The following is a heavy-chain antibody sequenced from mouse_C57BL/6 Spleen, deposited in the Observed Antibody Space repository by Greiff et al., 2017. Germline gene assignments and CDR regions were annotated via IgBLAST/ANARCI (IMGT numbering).Heavy chain of an antibody. Sequence: QVQLQQPGAELVKPGASVKLSCKASGYTFTSYWMHWVKQRPGQGLEWIGMIHPNSGSTNYNEKFKSKATLTVDKSSSTAYMQLSSLTSEDSAVDYCASPDYYGSRGWFAYWGQGTLVTVSA. J-gene: IGHJ3*01. CDR2: IHPNSGST. CDR3: ASPDYYGSRGWFAY. V-gene: IGHV1-64*01. CDR1: GYTFTSYW. D-gene: IGHD1-1*01.